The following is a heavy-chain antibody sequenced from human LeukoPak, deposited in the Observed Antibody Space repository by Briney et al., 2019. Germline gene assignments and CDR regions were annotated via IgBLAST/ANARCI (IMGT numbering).Heavy chain of an antibody. Sequence: SQTLSLTCTVSGGSISSGSYFWSWIRQPAGKGLEWIGRINTSGSTNYNPSLKSRVTISVDTSKNQFSLKLSSVTAADTAVYYCARRGYSGYDWGFWGQGTLVTVSS. J-gene: IGHJ4*02. CDR2: INTSGST. CDR1: GGSISSGSYF. V-gene: IGHV4-61*02. D-gene: IGHD5-12*01. CDR3: ARRGYSGYDWGF.